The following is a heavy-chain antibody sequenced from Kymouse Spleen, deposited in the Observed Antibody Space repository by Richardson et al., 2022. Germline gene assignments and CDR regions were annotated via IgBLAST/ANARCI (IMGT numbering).Heavy chain of an antibody. CDR3: TTGITGTPNWFDP. Sequence: EVQLVESGGGLVQPGGSLKLSCAASGFTFSGSAMHWVRQASGKGLEWVGRIRSKANSYATAYAASVKGRFTISRDDSKNTAYLQMNSLKTEDTAVYYCTTGITGTPNWFDPWGQGTLVTVSS. J-gene: IGHJ5*02. CDR1: GFTFSGSA. CDR2: IRSKANSYAT. D-gene: IGHD1-7*01. V-gene: IGHV3-73*02.